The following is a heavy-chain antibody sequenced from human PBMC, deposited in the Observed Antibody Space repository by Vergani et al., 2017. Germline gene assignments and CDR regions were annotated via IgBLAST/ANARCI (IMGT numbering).Heavy chain of an antibody. CDR3: ARDRVDIVATTTYYYYYYGMDV. CDR1: EFTFSNYA. D-gene: IGHD5-12*01. J-gene: IGHJ6*02. CDR2: ISGSGVSA. V-gene: IGHV3-23*01. Sequence: EVQLLESGGGLVQPGGSLRLTCAASEFTFSNYAMNWVRQAPGKGLEWVSGISGSGVSAYYTDSVKGRFTISRDNSKNTLYLQMNSLRAEDTAVYYCARDRVDIVATTTYYYYYYGMDVWGQGTTVTVSS.